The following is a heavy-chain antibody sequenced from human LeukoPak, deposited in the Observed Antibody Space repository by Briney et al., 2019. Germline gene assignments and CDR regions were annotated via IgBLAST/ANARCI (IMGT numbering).Heavy chain of an antibody. V-gene: IGHV1-18*01. Sequence: ASVKVSCKASGYTFTSYGISWVRQAPGQGLEWMGWISAYNGNTNYAQKLQGRVTMTTDTSTSTAYMELRSLRSDDTAVYYCAREAAQHYYYYMDVWGKGTTVTVSS. D-gene: IGHD6-25*01. J-gene: IGHJ6*03. CDR3: AREAAQHYYYYMDV. CDR2: ISAYNGNT. CDR1: GYTFTSYG.